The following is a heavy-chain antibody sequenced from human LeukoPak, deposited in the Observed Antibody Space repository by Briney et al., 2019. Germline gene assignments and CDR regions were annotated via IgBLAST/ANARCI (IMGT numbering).Heavy chain of an antibody. CDR3: ARGLGNYGDVRIYYMDV. V-gene: IGHV1-2*04. CDR2: LNPNNGGT. Sequence: ASVKVSCKASGYNFISYYIHWVRQAPGQGLEWMGWLNPNNGGTNYAQRFEGWVTMTRDTSITTAYMELSRLTSDDTAVYYCARGLGNYGDVRIYYMDVWGIGTTVTVPS. J-gene: IGHJ6*03. CDR1: GYNFISYY. D-gene: IGHD4-17*01.